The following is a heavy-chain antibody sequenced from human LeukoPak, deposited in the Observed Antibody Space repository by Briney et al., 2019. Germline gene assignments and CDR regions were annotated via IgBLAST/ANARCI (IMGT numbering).Heavy chain of an antibody. D-gene: IGHD2-2*01. Sequence: GASVKVSCKASGYTSTSYGISWVRQAPGQGLEWMGWISAYNGNTNYAQKLQGRVTMTTDTSTSTAYMELRSLRSDDTAVYYCARDRDPIVVVPAAPYNWFDPWGQGTLVTVSS. J-gene: IGHJ5*02. V-gene: IGHV1-18*04. CDR1: GYTSTSYG. CDR3: ARDRDPIVVVPAAPYNWFDP. CDR2: ISAYNGNT.